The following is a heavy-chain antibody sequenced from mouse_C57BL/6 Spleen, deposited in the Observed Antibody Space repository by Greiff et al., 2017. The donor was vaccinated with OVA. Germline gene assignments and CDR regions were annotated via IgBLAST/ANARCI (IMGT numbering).Heavy chain of an antibody. J-gene: IGHJ4*01. V-gene: IGHV5-17*01. CDR3: ARGYYYSNYDYYAMDY. CDR1: GFTFSDYG. Sequence: EVQLQESGGGLVKPGGSLKLSCAASGFTFSDYGMHWVRQAPEKGLEWVAYISSGSSTIYYADTVKGRFTISRDNAKNTLFLQMTSLRSEDTAMYYCARGYYYSNYDYYAMDYWGQGTSVTVSS. CDR2: ISSGSSTI. D-gene: IGHD2-5*01.